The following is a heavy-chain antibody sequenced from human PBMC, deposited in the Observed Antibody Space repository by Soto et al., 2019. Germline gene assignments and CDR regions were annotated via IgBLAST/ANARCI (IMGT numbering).Heavy chain of an antibody. CDR3: SRGVASLVDS. Sequence: QVQLVQSGAEVKKPGSSVRVSCTPSGGTFSSYTIAWVRQSPGQGLEGMGRIVPITGMTRYAQKFQGRLTLTAVTPPTTAYLELSSLTSEDSAVYSCSRGVASLVDSWGQGTQVTVSS. J-gene: IGHJ4*02. CDR2: IVPITGMT. V-gene: IGHV1-69*02. D-gene: IGHD2-15*01. CDR1: GGTFSSYT.